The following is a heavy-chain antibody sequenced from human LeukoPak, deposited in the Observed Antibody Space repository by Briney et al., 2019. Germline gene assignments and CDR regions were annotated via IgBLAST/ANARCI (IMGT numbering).Heavy chain of an antibody. CDR1: GGSFSGYY. D-gene: IGHD4-23*01. J-gene: IGHJ4*02. CDR2: INHSGST. V-gene: IGHV4-34*01. Sequence: SETLSLTCAVYGGSFSGYYWSWIRQPPGKGLEWIGEINHSGSTNYNPSLKSRVTISVDTSKNQFSLKLSSVTAADTAVYYCARVPTVAFFDYWGQGTLVTVSS. CDR3: ARVPTVAFFDY.